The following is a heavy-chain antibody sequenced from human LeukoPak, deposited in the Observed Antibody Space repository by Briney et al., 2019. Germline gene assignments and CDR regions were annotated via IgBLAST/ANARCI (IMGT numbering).Heavy chain of an antibody. J-gene: IGHJ4*02. Sequence: GVALRLSCAASGFTFSNLWMSWVRQAPGKGLKWVANIKQDGSEKYYVDSVKGRFTISRDNAQNSLYLQMNSLRAEDTAIYYCATSTAAAGTDWGQGTLVTVSS. CDR3: ATSTAAAGTD. V-gene: IGHV3-7*03. CDR1: GFTFSNLW. D-gene: IGHD6-13*01. CDR2: IKQDGSEK.